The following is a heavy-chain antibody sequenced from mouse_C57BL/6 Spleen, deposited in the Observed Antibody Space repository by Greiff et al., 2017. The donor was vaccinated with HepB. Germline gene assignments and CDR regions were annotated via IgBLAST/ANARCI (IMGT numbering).Heavy chain of an antibody. J-gene: IGHJ4*01. D-gene: IGHD2-5*01. CDR2: ISSGSSTI. V-gene: IGHV5-17*01. Sequence: EVMLVESGGGLVKPGGSLKLSCAASGFTFSDYGMHWVRQAPEKGLEWVAYISSGSSTIYYADTVKGRFTISRDNAKNTLFLQMTSLRSEDTAMYYCAREGSYYSNYFYAMDYWGQGTSVTVSS. CDR1: GFTFSDYG. CDR3: AREGSYYSNYFYAMDY.